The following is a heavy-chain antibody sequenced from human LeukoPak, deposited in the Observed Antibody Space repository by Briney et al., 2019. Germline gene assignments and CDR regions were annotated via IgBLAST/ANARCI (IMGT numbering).Heavy chain of an antibody. J-gene: IGHJ4*02. D-gene: IGHD6-19*01. CDR1: GFPFSNYG. V-gene: IGHV3-30*19. Sequence: GGSLRLSCAGSGFPFSNYGIHWVRQAPGKGLEWVAVISSDGSNNYYADSVKGRFTISRDNSKNTLYLQVNSLRAEDTAVYYCARDRYSSGWYGDFDCWGQGTLVTVSS. CDR2: ISSDGSNN. CDR3: ARDRYSSGWYGDFDC.